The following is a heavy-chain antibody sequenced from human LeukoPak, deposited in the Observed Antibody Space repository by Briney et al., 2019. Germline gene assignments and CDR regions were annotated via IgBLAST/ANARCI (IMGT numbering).Heavy chain of an antibody. CDR2: INHSGST. V-gene: IGHV4-34*01. CDR1: GGSFSGYY. Sequence: PSETLSLTCAVYGGSFSGYYWNWIRQPPGKGLEWIGEINHSGSTNYNPSLKSRVTISVDTSKNQFSLKLSSVTAAGTAVYYCATLTGDWFDPWGQGTLVTVSS. J-gene: IGHJ5*02. CDR3: ATLTGDWFDP. D-gene: IGHD4/OR15-4a*01.